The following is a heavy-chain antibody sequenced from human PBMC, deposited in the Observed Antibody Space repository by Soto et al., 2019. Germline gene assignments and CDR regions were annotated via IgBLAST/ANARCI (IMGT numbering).Heavy chain of an antibody. J-gene: IGHJ4*02. CDR1: GGSISSYY. V-gene: IGHV4-59*01. D-gene: IGHD3-3*01. CDR3: ARGGGGIFGQG. Sequence: PSETLSLTCTVSGGSISSYYWSWIRQPPGKGLEWIGYIYYSGSTNYNPSLKSRVTISVDTSKNQFSLKLSSVTAADTAVYYCARGGGGIFGQGWGQGTLVTVSS. CDR2: IYYSGST.